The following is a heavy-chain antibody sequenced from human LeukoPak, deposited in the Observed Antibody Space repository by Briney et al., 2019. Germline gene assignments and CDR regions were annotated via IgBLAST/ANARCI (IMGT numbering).Heavy chain of an antibody. CDR3: ARDATRGIGGSYDLDF. CDR1: GYNFSSYY. Sequence: GASVKVSCKASGYNFSSYYIQWVRQDPGQGLEWIGLLNPRRGTTAYAPKFQGRVTMTRDKSSNTVYMELRGLRSDDTAIYYCARDATRGIGGSYDLDFWGQGSLVTVSS. V-gene: IGHV1-46*01. D-gene: IGHD3-16*01. CDR2: LNPRRGTT. J-gene: IGHJ4*02.